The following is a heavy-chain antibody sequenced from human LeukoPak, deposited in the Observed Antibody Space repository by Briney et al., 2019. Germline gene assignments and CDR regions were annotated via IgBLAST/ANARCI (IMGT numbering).Heavy chain of an antibody. Sequence: PSETLSLTCAVYGGSFSGYYWSWIRQPPGKGLEWIGEINHSGSTNYNPSLTSRVTISVDTSKSQFSLKLSSVTAADTAVYYCARGSIVLWFGELLAPETPFDYWGQGTLVTVSS. V-gene: IGHV4-34*01. J-gene: IGHJ4*02. D-gene: IGHD3-10*01. CDR1: GGSFSGYY. CDR3: ARGSIVLWFGELLAPETPFDY. CDR2: INHSGST.